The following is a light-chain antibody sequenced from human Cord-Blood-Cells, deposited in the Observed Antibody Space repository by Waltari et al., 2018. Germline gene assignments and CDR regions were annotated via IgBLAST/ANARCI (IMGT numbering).Light chain of an antibody. J-gene: IGLJ1*01. CDR3: CSYAGSSTYV. V-gene: IGLV2-23*01. CDR2: DGN. Sequence: QSALTQPASVYGSPGQSITISCTRTSGDVVSYNLLSGYQQHPGKAPKLMIYDGNKRPSGVSNRFSGSKSCNTASLTSSGLQAEDEADYYCCSYAGSSTYVFGTGTKVTVL. CDR1: SGDVVSYNL.